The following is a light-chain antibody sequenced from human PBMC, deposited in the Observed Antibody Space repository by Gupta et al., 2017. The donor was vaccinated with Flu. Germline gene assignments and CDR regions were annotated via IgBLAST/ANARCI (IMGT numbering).Light chain of an antibody. Sequence: DIHMTQSPSSVSASVGDRVTVTCRASHDILRWLAWYQQQPGKAPKLLIYAASNLQSGVPSRFSGSGSGTDFTLTISSLQPEDSATYYCQQTPTHPLTFPXGSKV. CDR1: HDILRW. CDR3: QQTPTHPLT. CDR2: AAS. J-gene: IGKJ4*01. V-gene: IGKV1-12*01.